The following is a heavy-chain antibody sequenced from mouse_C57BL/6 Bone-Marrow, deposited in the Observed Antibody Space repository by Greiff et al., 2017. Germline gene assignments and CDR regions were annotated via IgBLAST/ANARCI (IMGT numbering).Heavy chain of an antibody. CDR1: GFTFSDYG. V-gene: IGHV5-17*01. CDR3: ARLASYYFDY. J-gene: IGHJ2*01. Sequence: EVNLVESGGGLVKPGGSLKLSCAASGFTFSDYGMHWVRQAPEKGLEWVAYISSGSITIYYADTVKGRFTISRDNAKNTLFLQMTSLRSEDTAMYYCARLASYYFDYWGQGTTLTVSS. CDR2: ISSGSITI.